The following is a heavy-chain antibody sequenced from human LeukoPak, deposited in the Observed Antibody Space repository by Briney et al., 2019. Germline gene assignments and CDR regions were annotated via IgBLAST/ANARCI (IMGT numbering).Heavy chain of an antibody. Sequence: GGSLRLSCAASGFTFSSYSMNWVRQAPGKGLEWVSSISSSSSYIYYADSVKGRFTISRDNAKNSLYLQMNSLRAEDTAVYYCARDPGSYRHYFDYWGQGTLVTVSS. V-gene: IGHV3-21*01. D-gene: IGHD1-26*01. CDR1: GFTFSSYS. J-gene: IGHJ4*02. CDR3: ARDPGSYRHYFDY. CDR2: ISSSSSYI.